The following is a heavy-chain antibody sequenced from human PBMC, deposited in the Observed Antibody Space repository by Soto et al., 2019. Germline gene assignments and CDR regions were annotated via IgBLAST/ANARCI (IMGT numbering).Heavy chain of an antibody. V-gene: IGHV1-69*13. CDR2: IIPIFGTA. CDR1: GGTFSSYA. D-gene: IGHD5-12*01. Sequence: ASVKVSCKASGGTFSSYAISWVRQAPGQGLEWMGGIIPIFGTANYAQKFQGRVTITADESTSTAYMELSSLRSEDTAVYYCARERGYSGYDPYFNWFDPWGQGTLVTVSS. J-gene: IGHJ5*02. CDR3: ARERGYSGYDPYFNWFDP.